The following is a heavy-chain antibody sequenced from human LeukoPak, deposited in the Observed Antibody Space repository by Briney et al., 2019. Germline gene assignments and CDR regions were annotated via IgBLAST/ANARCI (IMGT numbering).Heavy chain of an antibody. CDR1: GFTFDDYA. Sequence: GGSLRLSCAASGFTFDDYAMHCVRQAPGKGLEWVSGISWNSGSIGYADSVKGRFTISRDNAKNSLYLQMNSLGAEDTALYYCAKANSPHNYSPREYYYYMDVWGKGTTVTVSS. CDR3: AKANSPHNYSPREYYYYMDV. J-gene: IGHJ6*03. V-gene: IGHV3-9*01. D-gene: IGHD2-15*01. CDR2: ISWNSGSI.